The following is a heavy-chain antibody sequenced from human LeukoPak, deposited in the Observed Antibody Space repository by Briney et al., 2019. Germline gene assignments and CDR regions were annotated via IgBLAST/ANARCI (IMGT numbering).Heavy chain of an antibody. CDR3: ARDRNVLLWFGGRYYFDY. V-gene: IGHV3-11*05. D-gene: IGHD3-10*01. Sequence: GGSLRLSCAASGFTFSDYYMSWIRQAPGKGLEWVSYISSSSSYTNYADSVKGRFTISRDNAKNSLYLQMNSLRAEDTAVYYCARDRNVLLWFGGRYYFDYWGQGTLVTVSS. CDR2: ISSSSSYT. CDR1: GFTFSDYY. J-gene: IGHJ4*02.